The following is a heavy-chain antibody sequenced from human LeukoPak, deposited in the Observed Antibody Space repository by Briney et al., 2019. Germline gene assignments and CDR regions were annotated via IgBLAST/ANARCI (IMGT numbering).Heavy chain of an antibody. V-gene: IGHV3-74*01. J-gene: IGHJ4*02. CDR2: INSDGSSS. Sequence: GGSLRLSCAASGFTFSSYWMHWVRQAAGKGLVWVSRINSDGSSSSYAGSLRGRFTISRDNAKNTLYLQMNSLRAEDTAVYYCARGSSIMITFGGVIAAELDYWGQGTLVTVSS. CDR3: ARGSSIMITFGGVIAAELDY. CDR1: GFTFSSYW. D-gene: IGHD3-16*02.